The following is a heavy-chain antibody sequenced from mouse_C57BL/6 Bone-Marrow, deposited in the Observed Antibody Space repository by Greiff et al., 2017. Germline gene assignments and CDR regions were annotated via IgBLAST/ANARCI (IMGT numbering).Heavy chain of an antibody. CDR3: AVYDFEDY. D-gene: IGHD2-3*01. CDR1: GYTFTDYY. V-gene: IGHV1-26*01. CDR2: INPNNGGT. J-gene: IGHJ2*01. Sequence: EVQLQQSGPELVKPGASVKISCKASGYTFTDYYMNWVKQSHGKSLEWIGDINPNNGGTSYNQKFKCKATLTVDKSSSTAYMELRSLTSEDSAVYYCAVYDFEDYWGQGTTLTVSS.